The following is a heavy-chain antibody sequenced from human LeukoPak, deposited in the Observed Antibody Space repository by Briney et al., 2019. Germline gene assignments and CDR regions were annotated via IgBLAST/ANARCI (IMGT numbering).Heavy chain of an antibody. D-gene: IGHD6-13*01. V-gene: IGHV1-24*01. CDR1: GYSLSEVS. J-gene: IGHJ4*02. Sequence: GASVKVSCKVSGYSLSEVSMHWVRQAPGKGLEWIGSFDPEDGEAIYAQRFQGRVTMTEDTSTHTAYMEVNSLRSEDTAVYYCATDIQQLVHFAYWGQGTLVTVSS. CDR3: ATDIQQLVHFAY. CDR2: FDPEDGEA.